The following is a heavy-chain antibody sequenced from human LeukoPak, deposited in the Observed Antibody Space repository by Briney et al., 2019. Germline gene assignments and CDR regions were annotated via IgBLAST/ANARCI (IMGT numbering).Heavy chain of an antibody. CDR2: TYYRSKWYN. D-gene: IGHD2/OR15-2a*01. CDR3: ARGKWKLLSHYWCFDL. CDR1: GDSVSSNSAA. J-gene: IGHJ2*01. Sequence: SQTLSLTCALSGDSVSSNSAAWNWIRQSPSRGLEWLGRTYYRSKWYNDYAVSVKSRITINPDTSKNQFSLQLNSVTPEDTAVYYCARGKWKLLSHYWCFDLWGRGTLVTVSS. V-gene: IGHV6-1*01.